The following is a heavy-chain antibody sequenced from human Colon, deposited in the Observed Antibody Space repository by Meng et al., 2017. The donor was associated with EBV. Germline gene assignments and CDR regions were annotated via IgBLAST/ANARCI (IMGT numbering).Heavy chain of an antibody. CDR1: GGSINSGDYY. Sequence: HARLQVSGPGLVKPSQTLSLTCTVSGGSINSGDYYWSWIRQPPGKGLEWIGYIYYTGSTYYHPSLKSRVTISMDTSKNQFSLRLSSVTAADTAVYYCARNYYFDYWGQGTLVTVSS. J-gene: IGHJ4*02. V-gene: IGHV4-30-4*01. CDR3: ARNYYFDY. CDR2: IYYTGST.